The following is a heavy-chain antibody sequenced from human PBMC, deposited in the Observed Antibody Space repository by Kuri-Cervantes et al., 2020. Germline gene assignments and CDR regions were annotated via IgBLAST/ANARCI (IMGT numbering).Heavy chain of an antibody. CDR2: LSYGGSNK. V-gene: IGHV3-30-3*01. CDR1: GFSFSRYA. Sequence: GGFLRPSWAAFGFSFSRYAIHWVRQAPGKGLEWVAVLSYGGSNKYYAESVKGRFTISRDNSKNMLYLQMNSLRAEDTAVYYCAKSGAWTFDHWGQGSLVTVSS. CDR3: AKSGAWTFDH. J-gene: IGHJ4*02. D-gene: IGHD2-21*02.